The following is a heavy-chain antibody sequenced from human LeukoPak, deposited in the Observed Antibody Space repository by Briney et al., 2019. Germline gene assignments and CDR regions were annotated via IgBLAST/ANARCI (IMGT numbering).Heavy chain of an antibody. CDR2: MNPNSGNT. D-gene: IGHD2-2*01. V-gene: IGHV1-8*01. J-gene: IGHJ6*02. CDR3: ARLDCSSTSCYPSYYYYGMDV. Sequence: ASVTVSCKASGYTFTSYDINWVRQAPGQGLEWMGWMNPNSGNTGYAQKFQGRVTMTRNTSISTAYMELSSLRSEDTAVYYCARLDCSSTSCYPSYYYYGMDVWGQGTTVTVSS. CDR1: GYTFTSYD.